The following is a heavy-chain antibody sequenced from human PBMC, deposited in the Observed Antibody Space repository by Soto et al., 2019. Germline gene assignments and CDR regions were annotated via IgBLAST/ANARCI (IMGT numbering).Heavy chain of an antibody. J-gene: IGHJ4*02. CDR3: ARRWGRTFDA. D-gene: IGHD7-27*01. Sequence: PSETLSLTCAVSGGSISSGGYSWSWIRQPPGKGLEWIGYMYHSGSTYYNPSLKSRVTISVDTSKNQFSLKLSSVTAADTAVYYCARRWGRTFDAWGQGTLVTVSS. CDR1: GGSISSGGYS. V-gene: IGHV4-30-2*01. CDR2: MYHSGST.